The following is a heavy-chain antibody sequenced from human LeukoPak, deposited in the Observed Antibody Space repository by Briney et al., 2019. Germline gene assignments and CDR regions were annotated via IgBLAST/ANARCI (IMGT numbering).Heavy chain of an antibody. Sequence: GASVKVSCKASGYTFTSYGISWVRQAPGQGLEWMGWISAYNGNTNYAQKFQGRVTITTDESTSTAYMELSSLRSEDTAVYYCARSGIPQRYSSGWSRGDYFDYWGQGTLVTVSS. CDR1: GYTFTSYG. D-gene: IGHD6-19*01. V-gene: IGHV1-18*01. CDR3: ARSGIPQRYSSGWSRGDYFDY. J-gene: IGHJ4*02. CDR2: ISAYNGNT.